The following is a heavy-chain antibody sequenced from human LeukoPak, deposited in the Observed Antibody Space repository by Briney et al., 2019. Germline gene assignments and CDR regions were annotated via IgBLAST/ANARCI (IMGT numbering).Heavy chain of an antibody. J-gene: IGHJ4*02. Sequence: GASVKVSCKTSGYTFTSYGITWVRQAPGQGLEWLGWISGYNGDTDYAQKFQGRVTMTIDTYATTSYLEVRNLRSDDTAIYYCARDHSSSCQLLDYWGQGTLVTVSS. CDR3: ARDHSSSCQLLDY. D-gene: IGHD6-13*01. V-gene: IGHV1-18*01. CDR1: GYTFTSYG. CDR2: ISGYNGDT.